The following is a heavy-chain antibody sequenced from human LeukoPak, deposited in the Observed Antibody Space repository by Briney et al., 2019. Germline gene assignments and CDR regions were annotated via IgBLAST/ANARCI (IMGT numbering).Heavy chain of an antibody. CDR1: GGSISSSSYY. Sequence: TSETLSLTCTVSGGSISSSSYYWGWIRQPPGKGLEWIGSIYYSGSTYYNPSLKSRVTISVDTSKNQFSLKLSSVTAADTAVYYCARVAYSSGWYFDYWGQGTLVTVSS. J-gene: IGHJ4*02. V-gene: IGHV4-39*01. CDR3: ARVAYSSGWYFDY. D-gene: IGHD6-19*01. CDR2: IYYSGST.